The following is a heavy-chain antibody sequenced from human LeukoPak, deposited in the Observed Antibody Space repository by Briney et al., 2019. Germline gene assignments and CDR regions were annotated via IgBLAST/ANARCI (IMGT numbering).Heavy chain of an antibody. V-gene: IGHV3-66*01. CDR1: GFTVSSNY. CDR2: IYSGGST. Sequence: GGSLRLSCAASGFTVSSNYMSWVRQAPGKGLEWVSVIYSGGSTYYSDSVKGRFTISRDNSKNTLYLQMNSLRAEDTAVYYCARADSSGWYYFDYWGQGTLVTVSS. J-gene: IGHJ4*02. D-gene: IGHD6-19*01. CDR3: ARADSSGWYYFDY.